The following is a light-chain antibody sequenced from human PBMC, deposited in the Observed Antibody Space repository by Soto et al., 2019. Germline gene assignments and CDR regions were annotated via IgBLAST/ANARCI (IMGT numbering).Light chain of an antibody. CDR1: QSISYW. CDR2: DSS. CDR3: QQYNNSSYT. Sequence: DIQMTQSPSTLSASVGDRVTISCRASQSISYWLAWYQQKPGKAPKLLIYDSSILESGVPSRFSGSGSGTEFTLTISSLQPDDVATYYCQQYNNSSYTFCQGTKLEIK. J-gene: IGKJ2*01. V-gene: IGKV1-5*01.